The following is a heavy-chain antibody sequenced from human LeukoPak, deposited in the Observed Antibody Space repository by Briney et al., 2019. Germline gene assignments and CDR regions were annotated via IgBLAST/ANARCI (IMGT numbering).Heavy chain of an antibody. J-gene: IGHJ3*02. D-gene: IGHD5-12*01. CDR3: TTDPQWLRDAFDI. CDR2: IKSKTDGGTT. CDR1: GFTFSNAW. V-gene: IGHV3-15*01. Sequence: GGSLRLSCAASGFTFSNAWMSWVRQAPGKGLEWVGRIKSKTDGGTTDYAAPVKGRFTISRDDSKNTLYLQMNSLKTEDTAVYYCTTDPQWLRDAFDIWGQGTMVTVSS.